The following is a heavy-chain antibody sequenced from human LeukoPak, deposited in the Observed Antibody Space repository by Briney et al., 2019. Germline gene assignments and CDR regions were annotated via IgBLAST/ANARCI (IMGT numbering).Heavy chain of an antibody. Sequence: PSETLPLTCTVSGGSISSSSYYWGWIRQPPGKGLEWIGSIYYSGSTYYNPSLKSRVTMSVDTSKNQFSLKLSSVTAADTAVYYCARAIGGYWGQGTLVTVSS. CDR3: ARAIGGY. CDR1: GGSISSSSYY. J-gene: IGHJ4*02. V-gene: IGHV4-39*07. CDR2: IYYSGST.